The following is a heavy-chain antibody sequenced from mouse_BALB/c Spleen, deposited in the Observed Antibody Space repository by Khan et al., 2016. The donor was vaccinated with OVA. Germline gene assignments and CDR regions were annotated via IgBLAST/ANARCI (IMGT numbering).Heavy chain of an antibody. CDR3: VRDGAYHRNDGWFAY. D-gene: IGHD2-14*01. J-gene: IGHJ3*01. CDR1: GYTFTSYT. V-gene: IGHV1-4*01. CDR2: INPSNGYT. Sequence: VQLQESGAELARPGASVKMSCKASGYTFTSYTIHWIKKRPGQGLEWIGYINPSNGYTNYNQKFKDKATLTTDKSSNTAYLQLSSMTSDDSAVYNCVRDGAYHRNDGWFAYWCQGTLVTVSA.